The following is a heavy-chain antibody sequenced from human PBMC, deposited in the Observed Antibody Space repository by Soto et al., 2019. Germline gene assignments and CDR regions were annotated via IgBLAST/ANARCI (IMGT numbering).Heavy chain of an antibody. V-gene: IGHV3-30*18. J-gene: IGHJ4*02. CDR2: ISYDGSNK. Sequence: GGSLRLSCAASGFTFSSYGMHWVRQAPGKGLEWVAVISYDGSNKYYADSVKGRFTISRDNSKNTLYLQMNSLRAEDTAVYYCAKDKYCSSTSCYGGIDYWGQGTLVTVSS. CDR1: GFTFSSYG. CDR3: AKDKYCSSTSCYGGIDY. D-gene: IGHD2-2*01.